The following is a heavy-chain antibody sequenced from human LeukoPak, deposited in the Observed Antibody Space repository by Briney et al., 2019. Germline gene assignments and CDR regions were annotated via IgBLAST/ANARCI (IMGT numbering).Heavy chain of an antibody. CDR1: GGSISSYY. V-gene: IGHV4-59*01. Sequence: KPSETLSLTCTVSGGSISSYYWSWIRQPPGKGLEWIGYIYYSGSTNYNPSLKSRVTISVDTSKNQFSLKLSSVTAADTAVYYCARVKANYAFDIWGQGTMVTVSS. CDR2: IYYSGST. D-gene: IGHD1-7*01. J-gene: IGHJ3*02. CDR3: ARVKANYAFDI.